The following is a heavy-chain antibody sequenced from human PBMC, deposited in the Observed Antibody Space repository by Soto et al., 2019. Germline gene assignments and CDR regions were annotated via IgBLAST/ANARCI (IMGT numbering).Heavy chain of an antibody. CDR1: RNSITSGGFS. CDR3: ARVPDR. D-gene: IGHD2-2*01. J-gene: IGHJ5*02. CDR2: IYHSGST. Sequence: SVTLPLTCALSRNSITSGGFSWGWIRQPPGKGLEWIGYIYHSGSTYYNPALKSRVTISVARFKNQFSLKLSSVTAADTAVYYCARVPDRWGKGTLVTVS. V-gene: IGHV4-30-2*01.